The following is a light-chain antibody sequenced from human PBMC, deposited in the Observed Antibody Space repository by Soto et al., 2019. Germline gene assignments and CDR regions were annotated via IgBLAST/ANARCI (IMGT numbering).Light chain of an antibody. V-gene: IGKV3-20*01. Sequence: EIGLTQSPATLSLSPGERATLSFMTGQSVSSSFLAWYQQKPGQAPRLLIYATSNRASGIPDRFSGSGSGRDFTLTISRLEPEDFAVYFCQQYGDSVVTFGPGTKVDIK. CDR1: QSVSSSF. CDR2: ATS. J-gene: IGKJ3*01. CDR3: QQYGDSVVT.